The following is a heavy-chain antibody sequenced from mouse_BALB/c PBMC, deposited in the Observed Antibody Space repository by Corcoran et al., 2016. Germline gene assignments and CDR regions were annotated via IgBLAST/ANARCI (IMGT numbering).Heavy chain of an antibody. CDR1: GYTFTNYG. J-gene: IGHJ3*01. CDR3: ARYYGYDGPFAY. Sequence: QIQLVQSGPELKKPGETVKISCKASGYTFTNYGMNWVKQAPGKGLKWMGWINTYTGEPTYADDFKGRFAFSLETSASTAYLQINNLKNEDMATYFCARYYGYDGPFAYWGQGTLVTVSA. D-gene: IGHD2-2*01. V-gene: IGHV9-1*02. CDR2: INTYTGEP.